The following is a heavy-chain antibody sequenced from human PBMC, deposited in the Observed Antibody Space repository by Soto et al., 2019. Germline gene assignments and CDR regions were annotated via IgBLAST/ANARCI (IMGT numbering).Heavy chain of an antibody. Sequence: SETLSLTCTVSGGSISSSTYWSWVRQPPGKGLEWIGYIYHSGSTYYNPSLKSRVTISVDRSKNQFSLKLSSVTAADTAVYYCARGQVVAAQHWGQGTLVTVSS. CDR1: GGSISSSTY. V-gene: IGHV4-4*02. CDR2: IYHSGST. D-gene: IGHD2-15*01. CDR3: ARGQVVAAQH. J-gene: IGHJ4*02.